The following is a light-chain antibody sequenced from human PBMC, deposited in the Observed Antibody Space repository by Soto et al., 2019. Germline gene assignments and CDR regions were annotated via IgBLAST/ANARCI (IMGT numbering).Light chain of an antibody. Sequence: QAVLTQPPSVSAAPGQKVTISCSGSASNIGNGNNFVSWYQHLPGTAPRLLIYDNIKRPSGIPDRFSASKSGTSATLDITGLQTGDEAHYYCATWDSGLSGGVFGGGTKLTVL. J-gene: IGLJ2*01. CDR2: DNI. CDR3: ATWDSGLSGGV. V-gene: IGLV1-51*01. CDR1: ASNIGNGNNF.